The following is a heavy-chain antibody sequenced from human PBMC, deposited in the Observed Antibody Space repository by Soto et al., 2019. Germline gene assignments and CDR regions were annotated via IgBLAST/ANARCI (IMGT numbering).Heavy chain of an antibody. CDR2: ISGSGGST. Sequence: GGSLRLSCAASGFTFSSYAMSWVRQAPGKGLEWVSAISGSGGSTYYADSVKGRFTISRDNSKNTLYLQMNSLRAEDTAVYYCAKDRSPYSRSWYNVFDYWGRGNLVTVSS. CDR1: GFTFSSYA. V-gene: IGHV3-23*01. CDR3: AKDRSPYSRSWYNVFDY. D-gene: IGHD6-13*01. J-gene: IGHJ4*02.